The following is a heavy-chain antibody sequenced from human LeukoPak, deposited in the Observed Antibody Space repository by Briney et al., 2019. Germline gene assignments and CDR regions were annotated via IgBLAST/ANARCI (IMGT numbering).Heavy chain of an antibody. CDR2: IIPIFGTA. Sequence: SVEVSCKASGGTFSSYAISWVRQAPGQGLEWMGGIIPIFGTANYAQKFQGRVTITADESTSTAYMELSSLRSEDTAVYYCARGSGYYYYFDYWGQGTLVTVSS. J-gene: IGHJ4*02. D-gene: IGHD3-22*01. CDR1: GGTFSSYA. CDR3: ARGSGYYYYFDY. V-gene: IGHV1-69*13.